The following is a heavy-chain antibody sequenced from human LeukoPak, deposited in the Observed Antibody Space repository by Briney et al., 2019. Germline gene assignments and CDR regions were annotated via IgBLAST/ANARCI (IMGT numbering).Heavy chain of an antibody. CDR3: ASGKGQWNDYYMDV. CDR1: GFTFSSYG. J-gene: IGHJ6*03. Sequence: GGSLRLSCAASGFTFSSYGMPWVRQAPGKGLEWVAFIQFDGSNKYYADSVKGRFTISRDNSKNTLYLQMNSLRAEDTAVYYCASGKGQWNDYYMDVWGKGTTVTVSS. D-gene: IGHD1-1*01. V-gene: IGHV3-30*02. CDR2: IQFDGSNK.